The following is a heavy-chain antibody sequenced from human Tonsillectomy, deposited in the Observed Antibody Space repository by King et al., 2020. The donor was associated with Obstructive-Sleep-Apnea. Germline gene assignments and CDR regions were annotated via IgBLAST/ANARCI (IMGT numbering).Heavy chain of an antibody. CDR2: ISPNTGGT. CDR1: GYTFTGYY. D-gene: IGHD2-21*02. Sequence: VQLVQSGAEVKKPGDSVKVSCKASGYTFTGYYLHWVRQAPGQGLEWMGWISPNTGGTNYAQKFQGRVTMTRDTSISTAYMEMSRLRSDDTAAYYCARDIKPKNCGGDCYRSYHYYGMDVWGQGTTVTVSS. CDR3: ARDIKPKNCGGDCYRSYHYYGMDV. J-gene: IGHJ6*02. V-gene: IGHV1-2*02.